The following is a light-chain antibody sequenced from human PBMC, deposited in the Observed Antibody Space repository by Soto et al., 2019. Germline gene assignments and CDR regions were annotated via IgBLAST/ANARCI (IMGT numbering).Light chain of an antibody. V-gene: IGKV3-11*01. CDR3: QQRRSWPLT. CDR2: DAS. CDR1: QSVRSY. J-gene: IGKJ4*01. Sequence: EIVVTQSPATLSLSPGERATLSCRASQSVRSYVGWYQQKPGQAPRLLIYDASNRATGIPARFSGSGSGTDFTLTINRLEPEDFAVYYCQQRRSWPLTFGGGTKVEIK.